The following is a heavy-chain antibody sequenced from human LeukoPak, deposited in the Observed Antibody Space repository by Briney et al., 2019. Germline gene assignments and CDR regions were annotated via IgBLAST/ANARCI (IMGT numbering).Heavy chain of an antibody. CDR1: GYTFTSYY. CDR3: ARGLNWNDVAFDI. D-gene: IGHD1-1*01. J-gene: IGHJ3*02. CDR2: INPNSGGT. V-gene: IGHV1-2*02. Sequence: ASVKVSCKASGYTFTSYYMHWVRQAPGQGLEWMGWINPNSGGTNYAQKFQGRVTMTRDTSISTAYMELSRLRSDDTAVYYCARGLNWNDVAFDIWGQGTMVTVSS.